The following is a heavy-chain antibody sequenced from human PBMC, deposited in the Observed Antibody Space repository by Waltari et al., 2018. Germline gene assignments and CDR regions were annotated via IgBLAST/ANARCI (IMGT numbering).Heavy chain of an antibody. CDR3: ARGPPGQETRSVLWFDY. J-gene: IGHJ4*02. CDR2: IIPILGIA. CDR1: GGTFSSYA. Sequence: QVQLVQSGAEVKKPGSSVKVSCKASGGTFSSYAISWVRQAPGQGLDWMGGIIPILGIANYAQKFQGRVTITADESTSTAYMELSSLRSEDTAVYYCARGPPGQETRSVLWFDYWGQGTLVTVSS. V-gene: IGHV1-69*04. D-gene: IGHD2-21*01.